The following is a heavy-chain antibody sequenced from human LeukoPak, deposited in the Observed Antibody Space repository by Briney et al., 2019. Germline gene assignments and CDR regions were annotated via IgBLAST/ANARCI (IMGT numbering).Heavy chain of an antibody. V-gene: IGHV3-7*01. Sequence: GGSLRLSCAASGFTFSSYSMSWVRQAPGKGLEWVANIGKDGSGKNYVGSVKGRFTISRDNAKNSVYLQMNSLRAEDTAVYYCVRDRDFYAIDYWGQGTLVTVSS. D-gene: IGHD2/OR15-2a*01. CDR1: GFTFSSYS. CDR2: IGKDGSGK. CDR3: VRDRDFYAIDY. J-gene: IGHJ4*02.